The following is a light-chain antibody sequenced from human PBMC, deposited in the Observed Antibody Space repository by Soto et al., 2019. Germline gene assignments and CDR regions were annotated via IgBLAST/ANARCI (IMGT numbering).Light chain of an antibody. V-gene: IGKV1-5*01. J-gene: IGKJ5*01. CDR3: QEYNSFPIT. CDR2: DAS. Sequence: DIQMTQSSSTLSASVGDRVTITCRASQSIRNWLAWYQQKPGKVPKLLIYDASSLASGVPSRFSGSGSGTEFTLTISSLQPDDFASFYCQEYNSFPITFGQGTRLEIK. CDR1: QSIRNW.